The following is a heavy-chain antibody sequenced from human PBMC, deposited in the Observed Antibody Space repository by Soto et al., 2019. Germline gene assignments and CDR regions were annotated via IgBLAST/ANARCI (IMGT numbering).Heavy chain of an antibody. CDR3: TTGSVEGV. J-gene: IGHJ6*02. CDR2: IKLSTDDGTT. CDR1: GFTFSKAW. Sequence: EQLVESGGGLVKPGGSLRLSCAASGFTFSKAWMNWVRQAPGKGLEWVGRIKLSTDDGTTDYAAPVKGRFTISRDDSKNTLYLQMNSLKTEDTALYYCTTGSVEGVWGRGTTVTVSS. D-gene: IGHD2-15*01. V-gene: IGHV3-15*07.